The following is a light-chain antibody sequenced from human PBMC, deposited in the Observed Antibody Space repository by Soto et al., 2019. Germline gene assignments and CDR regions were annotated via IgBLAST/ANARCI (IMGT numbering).Light chain of an antibody. V-gene: IGKV1-5*03. J-gene: IGKJ2*01. CDR1: QSISTR. Sequence: DIQMTQSPSTLSASVGDRVTITCRASQSISTRLAWYQQEPGKAPKVLIYKASSLESGVPSRFRGSGSGTEFTLTISSLQPDDFGTYYCQQYKSFPYTFGQGTKLEI. CDR3: QQYKSFPYT. CDR2: KAS.